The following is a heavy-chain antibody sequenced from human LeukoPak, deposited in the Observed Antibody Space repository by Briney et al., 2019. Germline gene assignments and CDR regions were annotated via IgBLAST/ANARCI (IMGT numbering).Heavy chain of an antibody. V-gene: IGHV3-66*01. CDR1: GFTVGNNY. Sequence: GGSLRLSCGASGFTVGNNYMTWVRQAPGKGLEWVSVIYGDGSIFYADSVKGRFTISRDNFKNTLYLQMNSLRAEDTAVYFCARELWGHWSTISCPLGYWGQGTLVTVSS. CDR3: ARELWGHWSTISCPLGY. D-gene: IGHD2-2*01. CDR2: IYGDGSI. J-gene: IGHJ4*02.